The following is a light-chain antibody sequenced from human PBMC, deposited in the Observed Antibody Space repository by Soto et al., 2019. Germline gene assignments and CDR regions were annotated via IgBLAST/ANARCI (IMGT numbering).Light chain of an antibody. J-gene: IGKJ1*01. CDR3: QKYNSALWT. V-gene: IGKV1-27*01. CDR1: QGISNY. CDR2: AAS. Sequence: DIQMTQSPSSLSASVGDRVPITCRASQGISNYLAWYQQKPGKVPKLLIYAASTLQAGAPSRFSGRGSGTDFKLTISSLQPEDVATYYCQKYNSALWTFGQGTKVEIK.